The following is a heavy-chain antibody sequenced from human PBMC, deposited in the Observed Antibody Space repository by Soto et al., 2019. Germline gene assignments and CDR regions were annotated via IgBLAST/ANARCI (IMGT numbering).Heavy chain of an antibody. CDR3: ARGGRSGSYFRFGY. D-gene: IGHD1-26*01. CDR1: GYTFTGYY. Sequence: GASVKVSCKASGYTFTGYYMHWVRQAPGQGLEWMGWINPNSGGTNYAQKFQGWVTMTRDTSISTAYKELSKLRTDDTAEYYCARGGRSGSYFRFGYWGQGTLVTVSS. CDR2: INPNSGGT. V-gene: IGHV1-2*04. J-gene: IGHJ4*02.